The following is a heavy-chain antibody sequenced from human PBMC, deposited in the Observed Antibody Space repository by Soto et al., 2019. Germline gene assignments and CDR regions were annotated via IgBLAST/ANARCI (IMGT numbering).Heavy chain of an antibody. CDR2: INSDGSST. D-gene: IGHD3-22*01. CDR3: ARGGYSTGFDY. V-gene: IGHV3-74*01. J-gene: IGHJ4*02. Sequence: GGSLRLSCAASGFTFSSYWMHWVRQAPGKGLVWVSRINSDGSSTSYADSVKGRFTISRDNAKNTLYLQMNSLRAEDTAVYYCARGGYSTGFDYWGQGTLVTVSS. CDR1: GFTFSSYW.